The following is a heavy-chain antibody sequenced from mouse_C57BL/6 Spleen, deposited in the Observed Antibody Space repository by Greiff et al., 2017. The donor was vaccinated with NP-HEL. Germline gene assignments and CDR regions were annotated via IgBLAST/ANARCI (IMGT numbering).Heavy chain of an antibody. V-gene: IGHV1-26*01. CDR3: ARRYYRYFDV. CDR2: INPNNGGT. J-gene: IGHJ1*03. CDR1: GYTFTDYY. D-gene: IGHD2-14*01. Sequence: EVQLQQSGPELVKPGASVKISCKASGYTFTDYYMNWVKQSHGKSLEWIGDINPNNGGTSYNQKFKGKATLTGDKSSSTAYMERRSLTSEDSAVYYCARRYYRYFDVWGTGTTVTVSS.